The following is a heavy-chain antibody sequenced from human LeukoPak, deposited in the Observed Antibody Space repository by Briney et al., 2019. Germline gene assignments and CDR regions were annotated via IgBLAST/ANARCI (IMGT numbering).Heavy chain of an antibody. V-gene: IGHV3-30*18. CDR3: AKGGYYDSSGYYYAAYYFDY. Sequence: AGRSLRLSCAASGFTFSSYGMHWVRQAPGKGLEWEAVISYDGSNKYYADSVKGRFTISRDNSKNTLYLQMNSLRAEDTAVYYCAKGGYYDSSGYYYAAYYFDYWGQGTLVTVSS. J-gene: IGHJ4*02. CDR1: GFTFSSYG. CDR2: ISYDGSNK. D-gene: IGHD3-22*01.